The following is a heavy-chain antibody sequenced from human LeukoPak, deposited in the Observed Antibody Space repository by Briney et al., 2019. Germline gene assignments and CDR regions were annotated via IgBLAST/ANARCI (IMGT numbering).Heavy chain of an antibody. Sequence: SQTLSLTCAISGDSVSSNSAAWNWIRQSPSRGLEWLGRTYYRSKWYNDYAVSVKSRITINPDTSKNQFSLQLNSVTPEDTAVYYCARASRITGTAYNWFDPWGQGTLVTVSS. D-gene: IGHD1-20*01. CDR3: ARASRITGTAYNWFDP. V-gene: IGHV6-1*01. J-gene: IGHJ5*02. CDR2: TYYRSKWYN. CDR1: GDSVSSNSAA.